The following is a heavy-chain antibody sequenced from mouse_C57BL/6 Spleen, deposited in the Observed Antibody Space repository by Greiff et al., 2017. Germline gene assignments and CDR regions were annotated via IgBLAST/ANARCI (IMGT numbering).Heavy chain of an antibody. Sequence: QVQLQQPGAELVRPGTSVKLSCKASGYTFTSYWMHWVKQRPGQGLEWIGVIDPSDSYTNYNQKFKGKATLTVDTSSSTAYMQLRSLTSEDSAVYYCARGGLRRDYAMDYWGQGTSVTVSS. J-gene: IGHJ4*01. V-gene: IGHV1-59*01. D-gene: IGHD2-4*01. CDR2: IDPSDSYT. CDR1: GYTFTSYW. CDR3: ARGGLRRDYAMDY.